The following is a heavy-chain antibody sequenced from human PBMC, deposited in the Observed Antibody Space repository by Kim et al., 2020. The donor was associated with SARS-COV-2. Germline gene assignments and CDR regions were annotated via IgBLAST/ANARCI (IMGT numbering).Heavy chain of an antibody. Sequence: GGSLRLSCAASGFTFSAHSMSWIRQAPGKGLEWVSYISDSGSSIYYADSVKGRFTISRDNAKKSLYLYMDSLRAVDTAMYYCARPYGLTAAHWFDLWGQGTLVTVSS. D-gene: IGHD6-13*01. CDR2: ISDSGSSI. CDR1: GFTFSAHS. CDR3: ARPYGLTAAHWFDL. J-gene: IGHJ5*02. V-gene: IGHV3-11*04.